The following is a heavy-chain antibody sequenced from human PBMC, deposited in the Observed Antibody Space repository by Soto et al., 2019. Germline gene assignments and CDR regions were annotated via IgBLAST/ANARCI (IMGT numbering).Heavy chain of an antibody. CDR3: AKAGHYCSGGSCYSGGDY. J-gene: IGHJ4*02. CDR2: ISGSGGRT. CDR1: GFTFSNYA. V-gene: IGHV3-23*01. Sequence: EVQLLESGGGLVQPGGSLRLSCAASGFTFSNYAMSWVRQAPGKGLEWVSGISGSGGRTHYADSVKGRFTISRDNSKNTLYLQMNSLRAEDTAVYYCAKAGHYCSGGSCYSGGDYWGQGTLVTVSS. D-gene: IGHD2-15*01.